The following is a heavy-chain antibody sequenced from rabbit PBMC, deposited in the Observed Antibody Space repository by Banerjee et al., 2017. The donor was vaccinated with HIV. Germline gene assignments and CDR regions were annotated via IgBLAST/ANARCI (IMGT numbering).Heavy chain of an antibody. D-gene: IGHD7-1*01. Sequence: LEESGGGLVKPGGTLTLTCTVSEFSFSSNWICWVRQAPGKRLQWIACIDTNDGDNDYAAWPEGRFSITKTSSSTVMLQMTSLTAADTAAYFCSRDTGGSFSSYGMDLWGQGTLVTVS. CDR1: EFSFSSNW. J-gene: IGHJ6*01. V-gene: IGHV1S45*01. CDR3: SRDTGGSFSSYGMDL. CDR2: IDTNDGDN.